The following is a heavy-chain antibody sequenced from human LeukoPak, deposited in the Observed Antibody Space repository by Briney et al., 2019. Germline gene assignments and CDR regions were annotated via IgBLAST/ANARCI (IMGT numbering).Heavy chain of an antibody. Sequence: PSETLSLTCAVSGVSFGDFYWSWIRQPPGKGLEWIGEINHSGYTNYYPSLKSRVTISVDTSKNQFSLRLSSVTAADTAVYYCARAAYSGSYHSDYWGQGTLVTVSS. CDR3: ARAAYSGSYHSDY. V-gene: IGHV4-34*01. D-gene: IGHD1-26*01. CDR1: GVSFGDFY. J-gene: IGHJ4*02. CDR2: INHSGYT.